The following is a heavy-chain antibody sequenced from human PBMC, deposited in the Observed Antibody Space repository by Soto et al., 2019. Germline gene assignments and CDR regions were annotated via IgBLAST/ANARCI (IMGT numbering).Heavy chain of an antibody. J-gene: IGHJ4*02. CDR2: VYESVNT. D-gene: IGHD3-10*01. V-gene: IGHV4-39*01. CDR1: GASISRTGFH. CDR3: SRRGSGHTFDY. Sequence: QVHLQESGPGPVRPSETLSLTCAVSGASISRTGFHWGWIRQPPGQGLEWIGSVYESVNTYYNSSLKSRVTISVDTSKNQFSLELKSVTAADTAVYYCSRRGSGHTFDYWGQGTLVTVSS.